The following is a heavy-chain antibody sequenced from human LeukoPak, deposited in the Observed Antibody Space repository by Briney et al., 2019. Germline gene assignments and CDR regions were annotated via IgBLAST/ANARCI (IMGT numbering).Heavy chain of an antibody. CDR2: IKQDGSEK. Sequence: GGSMRLSCGASGFTFSFYWMTWVRQAPGKGLEWVANIKQDGSEKYYLESVKGRFTISRDNAKNSLYLQMNSLRAEDTAVYYCARLSSSSGGNYYYYYMDVWGKGTTVTVSS. CDR3: ARLSSSSGGNYYYYYMDV. D-gene: IGHD6-6*01. CDR1: GFTFSFYW. J-gene: IGHJ6*03. V-gene: IGHV3-7*01.